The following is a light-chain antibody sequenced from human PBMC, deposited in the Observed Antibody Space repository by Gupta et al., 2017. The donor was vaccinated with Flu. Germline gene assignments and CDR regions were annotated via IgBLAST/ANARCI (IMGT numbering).Light chain of an antibody. Sequence: QSVVTQEPSLTVSPGGTVTLPCGSSTGAVTSGHYPYWFQQKPGQAPRTLIYDANRKHSWTPARFSGSLLGGKAALTLSGAQPEDEADYYCLLSYSDPLVVFGGGTKLTVL. CDR3: LLSYSDPLVV. J-gene: IGLJ2*01. CDR1: TGAVTSGHY. CDR2: DAN. V-gene: IGLV7-46*01.